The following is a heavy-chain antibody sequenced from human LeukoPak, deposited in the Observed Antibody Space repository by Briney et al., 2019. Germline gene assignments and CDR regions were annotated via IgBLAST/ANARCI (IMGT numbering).Heavy chain of an antibody. J-gene: IGHJ4*02. CDR1: GFTFNHYG. CDR3: AQNRGGYTPFDY. Sequence: GGSLRLSCVASGFTFNHYGMNWVRQAPGKGLEWVSIISGSGDSAFYADSVKGRFTISRDNSKNTLYLQMNSLRAEDTAIYYCAQNRGGYTPFDYLCQGTLVTVSS. CDR2: ISGSGDSA. D-gene: IGHD5-12*01. V-gene: IGHV3-23*01.